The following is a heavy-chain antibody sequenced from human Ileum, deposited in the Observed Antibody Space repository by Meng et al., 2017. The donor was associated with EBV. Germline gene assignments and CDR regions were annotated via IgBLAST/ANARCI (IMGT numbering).Heavy chain of an antibody. D-gene: IGHD1-14*01. CDR2: VSYGGSDK. CDR3: AKERRGFYAEH. V-gene: IGHV3-30*04. CDR1: GLTFGDYA. J-gene: IGHJ4*02. Sequence: VRLVERGGGVVQPGRSLSLSWAASGLTFGDYAMHWVRQAPGKGLGWVALVSYGGSDKLYADSVKGRFTIYRDNSDNTLFLQMNSLKPEDTAVYYCAKERRGFYAEHWGQGTLVTVSS.